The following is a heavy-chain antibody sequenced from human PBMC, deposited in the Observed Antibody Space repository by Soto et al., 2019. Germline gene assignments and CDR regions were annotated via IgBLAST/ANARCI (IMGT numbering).Heavy chain of an antibody. CDR3: ARVGSSWYFDY. Sequence: SVKVSCKASGGTFSSYAISWVRQAPGQGLEWMGGIIPIFGTANYAQKFQGRVTITADKSTSIAYMELSSLRSEDTAVYYCARVGSSWYFDYWGQGTLVTVSS. D-gene: IGHD6-13*01. CDR2: IIPIFGTA. V-gene: IGHV1-69*06. CDR1: GGTFSSYA. J-gene: IGHJ4*02.